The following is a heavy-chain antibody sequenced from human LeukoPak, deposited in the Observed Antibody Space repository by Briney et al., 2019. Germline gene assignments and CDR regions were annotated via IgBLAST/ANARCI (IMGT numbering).Heavy chain of an antibody. J-gene: IGHJ4*02. CDR2: ISGSGGST. CDR3: AKDYTYYYDSSGPNY. CDR1: GFTFSSYW. Sequence: GGSLRLSCAASGFTFSSYWMSWVRQASGKGLEWVSAISGSGGSTYYADSVKGRFTISRDNSKNTLYLQMNSLRAEDTAVYYCAKDYTYYYDSSGPNYWGQGTLVTVSS. V-gene: IGHV3-23*01. D-gene: IGHD3-22*01.